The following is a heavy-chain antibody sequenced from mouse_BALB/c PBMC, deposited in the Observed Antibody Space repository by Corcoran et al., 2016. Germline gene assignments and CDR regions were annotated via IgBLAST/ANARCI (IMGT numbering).Heavy chain of an antibody. J-gene: IGHJ3*01. CDR3: AREGFAY. CDR2: INPYNDGT. CDR1: GYTFTSYV. Sequence: VQLQQSGPELVKPGASVKMSCKASGYTFTSYVMHGVKQKPGQGLEWIGYINPYNDGTKYNEKVKGKATLTSDKSSSTAYMELSSLTSEDSAVYYCAREGFAYWGQGTLVTVSA. V-gene: IGHV1S136*01.